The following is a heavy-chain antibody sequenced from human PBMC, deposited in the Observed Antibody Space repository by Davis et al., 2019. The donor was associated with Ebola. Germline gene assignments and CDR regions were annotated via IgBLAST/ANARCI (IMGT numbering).Heavy chain of an antibody. J-gene: IGHJ5*02. CDR1: GFSFSSYG. V-gene: IGHV3-30*02. CDR2: IRYDGGNK. CDR3: VKDAWIRGFVIDSEDWFDP. Sequence: PGGSLRLSCAASGFSFSSYGMHWVRQAADKGLQWVAFIRYDGGNKDYADAMKGRFTISRDNSKNTLFLQMSSLRPEDTAVYYCVKDAWIRGFVIDSEDWFDPWGQGTLVTVSS. D-gene: IGHD3-10*01.